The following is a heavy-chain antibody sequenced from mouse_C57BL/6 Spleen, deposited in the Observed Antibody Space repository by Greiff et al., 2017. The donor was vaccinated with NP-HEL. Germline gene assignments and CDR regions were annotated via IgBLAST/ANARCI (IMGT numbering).Heavy chain of an antibody. CDR3: ARRTNWDGAMDY. V-gene: IGHV1-69*01. D-gene: IGHD4-1*01. CDR2: IDPSDSYT. J-gene: IGHJ4*01. CDR1: GYTFTSYW. Sequence: QVQLQQPGAELVMPGASVKLSCKASGYTFTSYWMHWVKQRPGQGLEWIGEIDPSDSYTNYNQKFKGKSTLTVDKSSSTAYMQLSSLTSEDSAVYYCARRTNWDGAMDYWGQGISVTVSS.